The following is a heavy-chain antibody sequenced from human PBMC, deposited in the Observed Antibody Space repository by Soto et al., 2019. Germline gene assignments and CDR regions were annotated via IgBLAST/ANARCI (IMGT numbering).Heavy chain of an antibody. J-gene: IGHJ4*02. V-gene: IGHV4-31*03. Sequence: QVQLQESGPGLVKPSQTLSLTCTVSGGSISSGGYYWSWIRQHPGKGLEWIGYIYYSGSTYYNPSLKSRVTISVDSYKNQLSLKLSSVTAADTAVYDCARESIAAAGAGYVYWGPGSLFTVSS. CDR3: ARESIAAAGAGYVY. D-gene: IGHD6-13*01. CDR2: IYYSGST. CDR1: GGSISSGGYY.